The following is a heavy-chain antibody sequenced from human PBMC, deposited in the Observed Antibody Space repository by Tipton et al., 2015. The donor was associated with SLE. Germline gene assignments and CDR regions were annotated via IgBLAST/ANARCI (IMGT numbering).Heavy chain of an antibody. CDR2: IYHSGST. CDR3: ARSRGFCSGYANVFDT. J-gene: IGHJ3*02. D-gene: IGHD3-3*01. V-gene: IGHV4-59*11. Sequence: TLSLTCTVSGGSISSHYWSWIRQPPGKGLEWIGSIYHSGSTNYHPSLKSRVTISVDTSKNQFSLKLSSVTAADTAGYYCARSRGFCSGYANVFDTWGQGAMLTVSS. CDR1: GGSISSHY.